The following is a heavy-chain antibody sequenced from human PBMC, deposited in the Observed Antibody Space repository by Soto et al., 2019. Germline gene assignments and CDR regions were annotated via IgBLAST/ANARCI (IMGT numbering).Heavy chain of an antibody. J-gene: IGHJ4*02. CDR1: GGSISSYY. CDR3: ARSLGSGWPMAFDY. V-gene: IGHV4-59*01. CDR2: IYYSGST. D-gene: IGHD6-19*01. Sequence: QVQLQESGPGLVKPSETLSLACTVSGGSISSYYWSWIRQPPGKGLEWIGYIYYSGSTNYNPSLKSRVTISVDTSKNQFSLKLSSVTAADTAVYYCARSLGSGWPMAFDYWGQGTLVTVSS.